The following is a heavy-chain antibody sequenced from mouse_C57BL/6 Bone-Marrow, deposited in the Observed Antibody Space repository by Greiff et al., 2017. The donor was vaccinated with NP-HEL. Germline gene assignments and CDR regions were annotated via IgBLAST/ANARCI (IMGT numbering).Heavy chain of an antibody. CDR3: TMDYGYAMDY. J-gene: IGHJ4*01. V-gene: IGHV14-4*01. CDR1: GFNIKDDY. D-gene: IGHD1-1*01. CDR2: IDPENGDT. Sequence: EVKLQESGAELVRPGASVKLSCTASGFNIKDDYMHWVKQRPEQGLEWIGWIDPENGDTEYASKFQGKATITADTSSNTAYLQLSSLTSEDTAVYYCTMDYGYAMDYWGQGTSVTVSS.